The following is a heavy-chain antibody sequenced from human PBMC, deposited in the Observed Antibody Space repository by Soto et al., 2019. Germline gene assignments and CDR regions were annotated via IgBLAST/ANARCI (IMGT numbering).Heavy chain of an antibody. CDR1: GFTFVGYA. CDR2: TLADGGTK. D-gene: IGHD3-3*01. J-gene: IGHJ4*02. Sequence: EVQVLESGGCLVQPGGSLRLSCEASGFTFVGYAMTWVRQAPGRGLEWVAGTLADGGTKYYADPVKGRFTISRGNSKNTLCLQMNILRVDDTALYYCAKDFRSEGKYDLDYWGQGTLVVVAS. V-gene: IGHV3-23*01. CDR3: AKDFRSEGKYDLDY.